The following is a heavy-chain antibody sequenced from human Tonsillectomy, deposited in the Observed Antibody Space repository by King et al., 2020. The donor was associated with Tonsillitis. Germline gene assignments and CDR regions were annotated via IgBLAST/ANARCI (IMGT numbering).Heavy chain of an antibody. D-gene: IGHD3-16*01. CDR3: ARAFHTYFDF. CDR1: GFTVSSNY. J-gene: IGHJ4*02. V-gene: IGHV3-53*01. CDR2: IYSVGST. Sequence: VQLVESGGGLIQPGGSLRLSCAASGFTVSSNYMSWVRQAPGKGLEWVSVIYSVGSTYYAGPVKGRFTITRDSSKNTRYLQMNSLRGEDTAVYYCARAFHTYFDFWGQGTLVTVSS.